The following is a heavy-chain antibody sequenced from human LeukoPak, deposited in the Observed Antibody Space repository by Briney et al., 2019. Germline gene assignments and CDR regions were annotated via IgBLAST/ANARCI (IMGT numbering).Heavy chain of an antibody. J-gene: IGHJ4*02. CDR3: ARWMATVTTPDY. Sequence: ASVKVSCKASGYTFTTYGITWVRQAPGQGLEWMGWINPNSGGTNYAQKFQGRVTMTRDTSISTAYMELSRLGSDDTAVYYCARWMATVTTPDYWGQGTLVTVSS. CDR2: INPNSGGT. CDR1: GYTFTTYG. D-gene: IGHD4-11*01. V-gene: IGHV1-2*02.